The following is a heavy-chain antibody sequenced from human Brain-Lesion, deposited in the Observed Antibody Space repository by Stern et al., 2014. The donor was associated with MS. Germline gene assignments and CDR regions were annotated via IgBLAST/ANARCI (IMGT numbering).Heavy chain of an antibody. D-gene: IGHD3-3*01. CDR1: GYIFTGYY. J-gene: IGHJ6*02. CDR3: ARDQRGITIFGVVTDYYYLGMDV. V-gene: IGHV1-2*02. CDR2: INPHTGGT. Sequence: QLVQSGAEVKKPGASVKVSCKTSGYIFTGYYIHWVRQAPGQGLEWMAWINPHTGGTKYAQKFQGRVTMSRDTSISTAYVELSSLTSDDTAVYYCARDQRGITIFGVVTDYYYLGMDVWGQGTTVTVSS.